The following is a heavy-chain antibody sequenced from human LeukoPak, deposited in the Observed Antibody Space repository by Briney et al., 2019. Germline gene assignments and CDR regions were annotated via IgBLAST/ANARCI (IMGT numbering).Heavy chain of an antibody. Sequence: GGSLRLSCAASGFTFSSYSMNWVRQAPGKGLEWVSYISSSSSTLYYAGSVKGRFTISRDNAKNSLYLQMNSLRAEDTAVYYCARDVCSTSCDAFDIWGQGTMVTVSS. D-gene: IGHD2-2*01. J-gene: IGHJ3*02. CDR3: ARDVCSTSCDAFDI. CDR1: GFTFSSYS. V-gene: IGHV3-48*04. CDR2: ISSSSSTL.